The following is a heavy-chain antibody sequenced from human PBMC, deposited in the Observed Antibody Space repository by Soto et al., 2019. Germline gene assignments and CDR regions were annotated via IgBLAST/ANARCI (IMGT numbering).Heavy chain of an antibody. CDR2: ISNKANSYTT. D-gene: IGHD1-26*01. V-gene: IGHV3-72*01. CDR3: VRAGIVTSPYYFAC. J-gene: IGHJ4*02. CDR1: GFAFSDHY. Sequence: EVQLVESGGGLVRFGGSMRLSCAASGFAFSDHYMDWVRQAPGKGLEWVGRISNKANSYTTEYVASVNGRFTILRDDSKNPLYLQMNSLKADHTAVYFCVRAGIVTSPYYFACCGQGTLVTVAS.